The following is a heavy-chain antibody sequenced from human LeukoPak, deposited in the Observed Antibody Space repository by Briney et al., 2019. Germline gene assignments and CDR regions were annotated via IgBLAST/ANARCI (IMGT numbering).Heavy chain of an antibody. J-gene: IGHJ4*02. Sequence: ASVKVSCKGSVYTFTSYYMHWVRQAPGQGLEWMGIVNPSGGSTSYAQKFQGRVTMTRDTSTSTVYMELSSLRSEDTAVYYCAREMGGGDYYGSGSPDYWGQGTLVTVSS. CDR3: AREMGGGDYYGSGSPDY. D-gene: IGHD3-10*01. CDR1: VYTFTSYY. CDR2: VNPSGGST. V-gene: IGHV1-46*01.